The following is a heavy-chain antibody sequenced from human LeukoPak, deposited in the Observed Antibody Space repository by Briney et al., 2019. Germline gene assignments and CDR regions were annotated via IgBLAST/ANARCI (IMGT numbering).Heavy chain of an antibody. J-gene: IGHJ5*02. CDR2: IYTSGST. V-gene: IGHV4-61*02. Sequence: SETLSLTCTVSGGSISSGSYYWSWIRQPAGKGLEWIGRIYTSGSTNYNPSLKSRVTISVDTSKNQLSLKLSSVTAADTAVYYCARAPWFDPWGQGTLVTVSS. CDR3: ARAPWFDP. CDR1: GGSISSGSYY.